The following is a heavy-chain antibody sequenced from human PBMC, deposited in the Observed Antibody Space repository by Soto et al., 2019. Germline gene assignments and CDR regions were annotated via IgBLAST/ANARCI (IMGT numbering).Heavy chain of an antibody. CDR2: IYWDDDK. J-gene: IGHJ4*02. CDR1: GFSLSTSGVG. V-gene: IGHV2-5*02. CDR3: ASTPAYCSGRGCYFPI. Sequence: QITLKESGPTLVKPTQTLTLTCTFSGFSLSTSGVGVGWIRQPPGKALEWLALIYWDDDKRYSPSLKSRLTITKDTSKKQVVLTMTNMDPVDTATYYCASTPAYCSGRGCYFPIWGQGTLVTVSS. D-gene: IGHD2-15*01.